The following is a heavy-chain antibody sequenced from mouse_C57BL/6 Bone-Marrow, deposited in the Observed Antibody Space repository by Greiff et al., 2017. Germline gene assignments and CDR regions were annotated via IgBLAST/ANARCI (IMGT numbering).Heavy chain of an antibody. CDR2: INPNNGGT. Sequence: VQLQQSGPELVKPGASVKISCKASGYTFTDYYMTWVKQSHGKSLEWIGDINPNNGGTSYNQKFKGKATLTVDKSSSTAYMELRSLTSEVSAVYYCARDGSSYGYFDVWGTGTTVTVSS. V-gene: IGHV1-26*01. J-gene: IGHJ1*03. CDR1: GYTFTDYY. CDR3: ARDGSSYGYFDV. D-gene: IGHD1-1*01.